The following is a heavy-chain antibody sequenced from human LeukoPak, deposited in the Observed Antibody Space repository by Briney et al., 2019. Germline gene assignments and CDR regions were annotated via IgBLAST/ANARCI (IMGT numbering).Heavy chain of an antibody. CDR2: INPNSGST. D-gene: IGHD6-13*01. CDR3: ARGPSWQQLVTLMSGYYNYMDI. J-gene: IGHJ6*03. CDR1: GYTFTGYY. Sequence: ASVKVSCKASGYTFTGYYIHWVRQAPGQGLEWMGWINPNSGSTNYVQKFQGRVTMTRDTSISAAYMELSRLRSDDTAVYYCARGPSWQQLVTLMSGYYNYMDIWGKGTTVTVSS. V-gene: IGHV1-2*02.